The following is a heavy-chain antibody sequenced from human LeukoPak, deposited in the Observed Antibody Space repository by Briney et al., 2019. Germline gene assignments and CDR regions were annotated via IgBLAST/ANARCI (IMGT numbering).Heavy chain of an antibody. CDR3: ARASGYDSTNRDY. CDR1: GFTVSSNY. V-gene: IGHV3-66*01. CDR2: IYSGGST. Sequence: GGSLRLSCAASGFTVSSNYMSWVRQAPGKGLEWVSVIYSGGSTYYADSVKGRFTISRDNSKNTLYLQMNSLRAEDTAVYYCARASGYDSTNRDYWGQGTLVTVSS. J-gene: IGHJ4*02. D-gene: IGHD3-22*01.